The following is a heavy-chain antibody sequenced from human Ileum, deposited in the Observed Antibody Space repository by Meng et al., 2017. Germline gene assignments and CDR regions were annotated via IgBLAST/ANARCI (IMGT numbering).Heavy chain of an antibody. CDR3: ARDAVDYYDSSGYQHNWFDP. CDR1: GFTSSSYR. D-gene: IGHD3-22*01. V-gene: IGHV3-7*01. Sequence: GGSLRLSCAASGFTSSSYRMSWVRQAPGKGLEWVANIKQDGSEKYYVDSVKGRFTISRDNAKNSLYLQMNSLRAEDTAVYYCARDAVDYYDSSGYQHNWFDPWGQGTLVTVSS. CDR2: IKQDGSEK. J-gene: IGHJ5*02.